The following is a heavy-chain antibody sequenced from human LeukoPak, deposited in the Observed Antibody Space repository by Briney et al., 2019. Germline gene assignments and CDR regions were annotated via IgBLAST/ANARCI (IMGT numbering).Heavy chain of an antibody. CDR3: ARLPSGTVNPPYDY. CDR2: ISYSGST. J-gene: IGHJ4*02. V-gene: IGHV4-59*08. Sequence: PSETLSLTCAVSGGSISPYYWMWIRQPPGKGLEWIGYISYSGSTSFNPSLKSRVTISLDTSTNQVSPKLTSVTAADTAVYYCARLPSGTVNPPYDYWGQGSLVTVSS. D-gene: IGHD3-10*01. CDR1: GGSISPYY.